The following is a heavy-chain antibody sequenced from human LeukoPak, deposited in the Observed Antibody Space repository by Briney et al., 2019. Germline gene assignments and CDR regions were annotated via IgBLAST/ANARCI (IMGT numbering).Heavy chain of an antibody. Sequence: ASVKVSCKASGYTFTIYGISWVRQAPGQGLEWMGWISAYNGNTNYAQTLQGRVTMTTDTSTSTAYMELRSLRSDDTAVYYCARIAVAGYFDYWGQGTLVTVSS. CDR3: ARIAVAGYFDY. D-gene: IGHD6-19*01. V-gene: IGHV1-18*01. CDR1: GYTFTIYG. CDR2: ISAYNGNT. J-gene: IGHJ4*02.